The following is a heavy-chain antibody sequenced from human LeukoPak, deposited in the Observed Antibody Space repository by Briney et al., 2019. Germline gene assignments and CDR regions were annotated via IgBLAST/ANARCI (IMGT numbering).Heavy chain of an antibody. V-gene: IGHV5-51*01. Sequence: GESLKISCKASGYTFTDFYIAWVRQMPGKGLEWMGIISPSDSDIRYSPSFQGQVTISADKSITTAYLQWSSLKASDTAMYYCARPSQLVLGISMGLFDYWGQGTLVTVSS. CDR3: ARPSQLVLGISMGLFDY. CDR1: GYTFTDFY. D-gene: IGHD6-6*01. CDR2: ISPSDSDI. J-gene: IGHJ4*02.